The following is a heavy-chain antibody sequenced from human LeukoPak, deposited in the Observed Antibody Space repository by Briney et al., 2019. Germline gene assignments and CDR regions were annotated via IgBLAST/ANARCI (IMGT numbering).Heavy chain of an antibody. CDR2: ISSSSSYI. CDR3: AKVGESYLGY. V-gene: IGHV3-21*01. Sequence: GGSLRLSCAASGFTFSSYSMNWVRQAPGKGLEWVSFISSSSSYIYYADSVKGRFTISRDNAKNSLYLQMNSLRAEDTAVYYCAKVGESYLGYWGQGTLVTVSS. D-gene: IGHD3-16*01. CDR1: GFTFSSYS. J-gene: IGHJ4*02.